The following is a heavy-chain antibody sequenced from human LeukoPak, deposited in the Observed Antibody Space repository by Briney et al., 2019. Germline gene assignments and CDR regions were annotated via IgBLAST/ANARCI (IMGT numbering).Heavy chain of an antibody. D-gene: IGHD2-21*01. CDR1: GLSFSDSY. CDR2: ISGMGHDI. J-gene: IGHJ3*02. V-gene: IGHV3-11*04. CDR3: ARRLAAKDAFDI. Sequence: GGSLRLSCVVSGLSFSDSYMTWIRQTPGMGLESLAYISGMGHDIYYADSVKGRFTISRDNAKNSLYLQMNSLRAEDTAVYYCARRLAAKDAFDIWGQGTKVTVSS.